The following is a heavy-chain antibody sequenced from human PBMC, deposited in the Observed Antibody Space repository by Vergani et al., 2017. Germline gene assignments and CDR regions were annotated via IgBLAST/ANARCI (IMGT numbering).Heavy chain of an antibody. CDR3: AKNSSGGFVDN. CDR2: VHHSGST. V-gene: IGHV4-38-2*02. CDR1: CDSINTADY. Sequence: QVHLQESGPGLVKPSEPLSLTCSVSCDSINTADYWGGIRKPPGKGLAWIGSVHHSGSTSYNPSLQSRVTISVDTSKNQFSLNLNYMTAADTAIYYCAKNSSGGFVDNWGQGALVTVSS. D-gene: IGHD6-25*01. J-gene: IGHJ4*02.